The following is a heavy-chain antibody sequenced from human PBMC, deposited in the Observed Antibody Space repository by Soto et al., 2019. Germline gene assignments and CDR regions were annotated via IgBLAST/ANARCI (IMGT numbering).Heavy chain of an antibody. V-gene: IGHV1-18*01. J-gene: IGHJ6*02. CDR3: ARMGFLQGFRVVIIPYSYYYGMDV. D-gene: IGHD3-3*01. CDR1: GYPFTSYA. CDR2: ISAYNGNT. Sequence: GASVEVYSKARGYPFTSYAISLVRRAPGQGIKCMGWISAYNGNTNYAQKLQGRVTMTTDTSTSTAYMELRSLRSDDTAVYYCARMGFLQGFRVVIIPYSYYYGMDVWGQGTTVTGSS.